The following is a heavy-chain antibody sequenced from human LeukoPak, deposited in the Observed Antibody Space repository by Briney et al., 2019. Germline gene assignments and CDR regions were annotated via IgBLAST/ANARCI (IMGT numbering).Heavy chain of an antibody. CDR3: ARELPSTGNWFDP. D-gene: IGHD1-14*01. CDR1: GVPITDYY. V-gene: IGHV4-59*01. J-gene: IGHJ5*02. CDR2: MYYSGDS. Sequence: SETLSLTCNIPGVPITDYYWSWIRLAPRRGLEWIGYMYYSGDSNSNPSLEGRVTMSADTSTNQFSLRLTSVTAADTAIYYCARELPSTGNWFDPWGQGILVTVSS.